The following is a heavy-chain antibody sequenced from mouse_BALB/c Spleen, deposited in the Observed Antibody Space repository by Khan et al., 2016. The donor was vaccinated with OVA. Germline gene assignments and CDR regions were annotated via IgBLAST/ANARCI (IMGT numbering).Heavy chain of an antibody. Sequence: QVQLKESGAELARPWASVKMSCKASGYTFTSYTMPWVKQRPGQGLEWIGYINPSSGYTNYNQKFKDKATLTADKSSSTAYMQLSSLTSEDSAVYYCAREGAYYRSDGWFAYWGQGTLLTVSA. CDR1: GYTFTSYT. CDR3: AREGAYYRSDGWFAY. CDR2: INPSSGYT. D-gene: IGHD2-14*01. V-gene: IGHV1-4*01. J-gene: IGHJ3*01.